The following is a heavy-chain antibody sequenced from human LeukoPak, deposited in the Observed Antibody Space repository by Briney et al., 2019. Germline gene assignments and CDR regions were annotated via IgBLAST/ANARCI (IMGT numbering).Heavy chain of an antibody. Sequence: ASVKVSCTASGYTFTGYYMHWVRQAPGQGLEWMGRINPNSGGTNYAQKFQGRVTMTRDTSISTAYMELSRLRSDDTAVYYCASGNDFWSGYYTSWGQGTLVTVSS. CDR1: GYTFTGYY. J-gene: IGHJ4*02. CDR3: ASGNDFWSGYYTS. CDR2: INPNSGGT. D-gene: IGHD3-3*01. V-gene: IGHV1-2*06.